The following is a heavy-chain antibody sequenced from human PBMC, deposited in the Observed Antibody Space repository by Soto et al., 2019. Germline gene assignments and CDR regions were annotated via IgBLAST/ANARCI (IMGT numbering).Heavy chain of an antibody. CDR1: GFSLSNARMG. J-gene: IGHJ6*02. D-gene: IGHD6-13*01. CDR2: IFSNDEK. Sequence: GPTLVNPTQTLTLTCTVSGFSLSNARMGVSWIRQPPGKALEWLAHIFSNDEKSYSTSLKSRLTISKDTSKSQVVLTMTNMDPVDTATYYCARIHRQQLGRYYYYGMDVWGQGTTVTVSS. CDR3: ARIHRQQLGRYYYYGMDV. V-gene: IGHV2-26*01.